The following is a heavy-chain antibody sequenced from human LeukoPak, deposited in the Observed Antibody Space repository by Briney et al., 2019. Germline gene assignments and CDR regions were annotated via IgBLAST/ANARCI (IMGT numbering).Heavy chain of an antibody. V-gene: IGHV4-59*12. CDR1: GGSLSSYY. Sequence: SETLSLTCTVSGGSLSSYYWSWIRQPPGKGLEWIGYIYYSGSTNYNPSLKSRVTISVDTSKNQFSLKLSSVTAADTAVYYCARNPYSSSWYGRPFDYWGQGTLVTVSS. CDR3: ARNPYSSSWYGRPFDY. J-gene: IGHJ4*02. D-gene: IGHD6-13*01. CDR2: IYYSGST.